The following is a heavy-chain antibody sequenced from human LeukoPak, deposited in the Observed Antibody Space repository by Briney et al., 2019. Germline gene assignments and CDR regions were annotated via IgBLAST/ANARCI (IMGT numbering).Heavy chain of an antibody. J-gene: IGHJ4*02. V-gene: IGHV3-74*01. D-gene: IGHD5-18*01. Sequence: GGSLRLSCAASGFTFSNYWMHWVRQAPGKGLVWVPRINSDGSSTAYADSVKGRFTMSRDNAKNTLYLQMNSLRAEDTAVYYCAITYTSGYFDCWGQGTLVTVSS. CDR2: INSDGSST. CDR1: GFTFSNYW. CDR3: AITYTSGYFDC.